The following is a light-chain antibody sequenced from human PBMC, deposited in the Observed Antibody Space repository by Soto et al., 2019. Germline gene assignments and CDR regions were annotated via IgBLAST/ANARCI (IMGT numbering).Light chain of an antibody. Sequence: IVLTQSPDTLSLSPGETPTLSCRASQSVSSYLAWYQQKPGQAPRLLIYDASNRATGIPARFSGSGSGTDFTLTISSLEPEDFAVYYCHQRSNWPLTFGGGTRVAIK. J-gene: IGKJ4*01. V-gene: IGKV3-11*01. CDR1: QSVSSY. CDR3: HQRSNWPLT. CDR2: DAS.